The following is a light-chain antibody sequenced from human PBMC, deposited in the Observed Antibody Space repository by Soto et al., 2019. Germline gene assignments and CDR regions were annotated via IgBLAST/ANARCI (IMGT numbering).Light chain of an antibody. CDR3: QQYNNWPDMYT. Sequence: EIVMTQSPATLYVSPGERATLSCRASQSPRSSIAWYQQKPGQAPRLLIYGASTRATGIPARFSGSGSGTEFTLTISSLQSEDFAVYYCQQYNNWPDMYTFGQGTKLEIK. J-gene: IGKJ2*01. CDR2: GAS. CDR1: QSPRSS. V-gene: IGKV3-15*01.